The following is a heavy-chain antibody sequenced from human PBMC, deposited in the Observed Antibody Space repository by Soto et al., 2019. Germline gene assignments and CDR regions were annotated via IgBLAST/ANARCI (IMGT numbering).Heavy chain of an antibody. D-gene: IGHD3-3*01. CDR2: IWNDGSNK. CDR1: GFTFSSYG. Sequence: ESGGGVVQPGRSLRLSCAASGFTFSSYGMHWVRQAPGKGLEWVAIIWNDGSNKYYADSVKGRFTISRDDSKNTLYLQMNSLRAEDTAVYYCARGRYDYSRFDYWGQGTLVTVSS. V-gene: IGHV3-33*01. CDR3: ARGRYDYSRFDY. J-gene: IGHJ4*02.